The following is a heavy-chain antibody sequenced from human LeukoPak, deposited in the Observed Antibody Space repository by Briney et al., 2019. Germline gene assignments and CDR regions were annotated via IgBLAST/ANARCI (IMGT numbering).Heavy chain of an antibody. CDR1: GFIVSSNY. CDR3: VVADRPTRIDY. D-gene: IGHD2-15*01. J-gene: IGHJ4*02. V-gene: IGHV3-53*01. Sequence: GGSLRLSCAASGFIVSSNYMSWVRQAPGKGLEWVSVIYSGGSTYYADSVKGRFTISRDNSKNTLYLQMNSLRADDTAVNYCVVADRPTRIDYWGQGTLVTVSS. CDR2: IYSGGST.